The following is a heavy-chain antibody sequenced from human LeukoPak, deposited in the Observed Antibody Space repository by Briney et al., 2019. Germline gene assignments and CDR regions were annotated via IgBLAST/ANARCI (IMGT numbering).Heavy chain of an antibody. J-gene: IGHJ4*02. Sequence: ASVKVSCKASGGTFSSYAISWVRQAPGQGLEWMGGIIPIFGTANYAQKFQGRVTITADESTSTAYMELSSLRSEDTAVYYCVANYYDSSGPDNDYWGQGTLVTVSS. CDR1: GGTFSSYA. D-gene: IGHD3-22*01. CDR2: IIPIFGTA. V-gene: IGHV1-69*13. CDR3: VANYYDSSGPDNDY.